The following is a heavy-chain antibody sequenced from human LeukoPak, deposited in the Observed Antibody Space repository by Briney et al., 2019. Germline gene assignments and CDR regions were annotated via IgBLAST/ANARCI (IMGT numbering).Heavy chain of an antibody. V-gene: IGHV3-7*01. CDR3: ARDNSYDTLSNFVY. D-gene: IGHD3-9*01. CDR1: GFTFSTYW. J-gene: IGHJ4*02. CDR2: INQDGSER. Sequence: PGGSLRLSCAASGFTFSTYWMSWVRQAPGKGLEWVANINQDGSERFYVDSVKGRFTISRDNAKNLLYLQMNSLRAEGTAVYYCARDNSYDTLSNFVYWGQGILVTVSS.